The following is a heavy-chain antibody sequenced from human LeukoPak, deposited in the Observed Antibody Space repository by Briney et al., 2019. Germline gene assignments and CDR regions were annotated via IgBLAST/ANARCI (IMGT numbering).Heavy chain of an antibody. CDR1: GYSLINYG. V-gene: IGHV1-18*01. Sequence: ASVKVSCKASGYSLINYGISWVRQAPGQGLEWMGWISFKNGNTNSAQKLQGRVTMTTDTSTSTAYMELMSLRSDDTAVYYCAKGGSTRPWSFDSGGQGTMVTVS. CDR3: AKGGSTRPWSFDS. D-gene: IGHD2-2*01. J-gene: IGHJ3*02. CDR2: ISFKNGNT.